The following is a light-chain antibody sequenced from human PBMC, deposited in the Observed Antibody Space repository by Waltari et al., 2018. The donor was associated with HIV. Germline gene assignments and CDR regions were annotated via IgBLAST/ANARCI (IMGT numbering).Light chain of an antibody. J-gene: IGKJ3*01. V-gene: IGKV2-28*01. CDR1: QSLLHRRGYNY. CDR2: SGS. Sequence: DIVMTQSPLSLPVTPGEPASISCRSSQSLLHRRGYNYLDWYVQKPGRSPQLLVYSGSVRASGVPDRFSGSGSGTDFILRISRVEAEDVGIYYCMQALQTPPTFGPGTKVEIK. CDR3: MQALQTPPT.